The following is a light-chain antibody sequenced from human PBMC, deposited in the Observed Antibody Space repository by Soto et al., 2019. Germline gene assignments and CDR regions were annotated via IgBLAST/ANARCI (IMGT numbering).Light chain of an antibody. CDR2: AAS. CDR1: QSVANNY. V-gene: IGKV3-20*01. J-gene: IGKJ3*01. Sequence: EVVLTQSPVTLSLSPGERATLSCRASQSVANNYLAWYQQRPGQAPRLLIYAASSRAAGIPDRFSGSGSGPDFTLTISRLEPEDFGVFFCHHYSRSPIFTFGPGTTVDMK. CDR3: HHYSRSPIFT.